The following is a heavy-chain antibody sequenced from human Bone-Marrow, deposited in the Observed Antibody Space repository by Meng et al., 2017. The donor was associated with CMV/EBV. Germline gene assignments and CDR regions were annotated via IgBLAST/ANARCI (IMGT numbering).Heavy chain of an antibody. Sequence: GSLRFSFNVPGGSISSYYWSWIRQPAGKGLEWIGRIYTSGSTYFNPSLKSRVTISVDTSKNQFSLKLSSVTAADTAMYYCATVGGWSAYYVVDPWGQGILVTVSS. CDR1: GGSISSYY. CDR2: IYTSGST. V-gene: IGHV4-4*07. J-gene: IGHJ5*02. D-gene: IGHD3-3*01. CDR3: ATVGGWSAYYVVDP.